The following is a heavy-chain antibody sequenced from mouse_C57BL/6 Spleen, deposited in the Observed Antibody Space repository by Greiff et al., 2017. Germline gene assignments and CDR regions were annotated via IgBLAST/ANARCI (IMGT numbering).Heavy chain of an antibody. D-gene: IGHD1-1*01. CDR3: ARSDYYGSSYGYFDV. CDR1: GYTFTDHT. J-gene: IGHJ1*03. Sequence: VQLQQSDAELVKPGASVKISCKVSGYTFTDHTIHWMKQRPEQGLEWIGYIYPRDGSTKYNEKFKGKATLTADTSSSTAYMQLNSLTSSASAVYFCARSDYYGSSYGYFDVWGTGTTVTVSS. V-gene: IGHV1-78*01. CDR2: IYPRDGST.